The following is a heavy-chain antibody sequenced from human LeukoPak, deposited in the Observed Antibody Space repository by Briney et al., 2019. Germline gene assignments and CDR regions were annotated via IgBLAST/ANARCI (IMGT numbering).Heavy chain of an antibody. CDR3: ARRRGITVGATGSFDY. V-gene: IGHV4-34*01. CDR2: INHSGST. CDR1: GGSISSYY. Sequence: TSETLSLTCTVSGGSISSYYWSWIRQPAGKGLEWIGEINHSGSTNYNPSLKSRVTISVDTSKNQFSLKLSSVTAADTAVYYCARRRGITVGATGSFDYWGQGTLVTVSS. D-gene: IGHD1-26*01. J-gene: IGHJ4*02.